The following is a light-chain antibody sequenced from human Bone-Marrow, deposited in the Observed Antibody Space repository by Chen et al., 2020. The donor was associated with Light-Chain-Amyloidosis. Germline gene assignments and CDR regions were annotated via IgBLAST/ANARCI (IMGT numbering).Light chain of an antibody. CDR3: KQHYSTPNT. V-gene: IGKV4-1*01. CDR1: QSVLDRSNNKNY. CDR2: WAS. J-gene: IGKJ2*01. Sequence: IVMTQSPDSLAVSLGERATINCKSSQSVLDRSNNKNYLAWYQQKPGQPPKLLIYWASSRESGVPDRFSGSGSGADFTLTISSLQAEDVAVYYCKQHYSTPNTFGQGTKLEIK.